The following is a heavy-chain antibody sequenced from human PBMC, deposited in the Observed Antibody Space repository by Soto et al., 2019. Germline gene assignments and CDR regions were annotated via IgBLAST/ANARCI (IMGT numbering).Heavy chain of an antibody. D-gene: IGHD3-9*01. CDR3: ARSSEDDILSPHAWETYYFDY. CDR1: GYTFTSYG. J-gene: IGHJ4*02. V-gene: IGHV1-18*01. Sequence: ASVKVSCKASGYTFTSYGISWVRQAPGQGLEWMGWISAYNGNTNYAQKHQGRVTMTTDTSTSTAYMELRSLRSDDTAVYYCARSSEDDILSPHAWETYYFDYWGQGTLVTVSS. CDR2: ISAYNGNT.